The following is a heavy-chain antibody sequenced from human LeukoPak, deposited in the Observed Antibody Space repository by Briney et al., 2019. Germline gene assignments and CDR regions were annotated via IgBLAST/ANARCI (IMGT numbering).Heavy chain of an antibody. Sequence: PGGSLRLSCAASGFSFSSYTMHWVRQAPGKGLEWVAVISYDGSNKYYADSVKGRFTISRDNSKNTLYLQMNSLRAEDTAVYYCAKEDGHTVYHKRGIAAAGTFDYWGQGTLVTVSS. D-gene: IGHD6-13*01. CDR2: ISYDGSNK. V-gene: IGHV3-30*04. J-gene: IGHJ4*02. CDR1: GFSFSSYT. CDR3: AKEDGHTVYHKRGIAAAGTFDY.